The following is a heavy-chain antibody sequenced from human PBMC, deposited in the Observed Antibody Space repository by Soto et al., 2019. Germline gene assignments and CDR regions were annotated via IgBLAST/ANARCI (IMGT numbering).Heavy chain of an antibody. J-gene: IGHJ6*02. CDR2: VNNDGTDT. CDR3: ARGGLQHALDV. D-gene: IGHD6-13*01. CDR1: GFTFSHYW. V-gene: IGHV3-74*03. Sequence: EVQLVESGGGLVQPGGSQRLSCAASGFTFSHYWMYWVRQAPGKGLVWVSRVNNDGTDTTHADSVKGRFTISRDNAENTLYLQMNSLRAEDTAVYYCARGGLQHALDVWVQGSTVTVSS.